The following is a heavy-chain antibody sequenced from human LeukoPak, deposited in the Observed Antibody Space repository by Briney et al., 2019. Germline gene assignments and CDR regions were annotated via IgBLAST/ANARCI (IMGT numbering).Heavy chain of an antibody. V-gene: IGHV1-18*01. CDR2: ISAYNGNT. CDR1: GYTFTSYG. CDR3: ARDSSSWYPLGYFDY. J-gene: IGHJ4*02. Sequence: GASVKVSCKASGYTFTSYGISWVRQAPGQGLEWMGWISAYNGNTNYAQKLQGRVTMTTDTSTSTAYMELRSLRSDDTAVYYCARDSSSWYPLGYFDYWGQGTLVTVSS. D-gene: IGHD6-13*01.